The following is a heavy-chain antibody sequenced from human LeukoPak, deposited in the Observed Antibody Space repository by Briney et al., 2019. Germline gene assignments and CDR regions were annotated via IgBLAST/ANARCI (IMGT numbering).Heavy chain of an antibody. CDR2: INLDGSER. V-gene: IGHV3-7*04. Sequence: PGGSLRLSCAASGFTFRSYWMSWVRRTPGRGLEWVANINLDGSERYYVDSVKGRFTISRDNARNSLYLQMNSLRVEDTAVYFCARGATIAFDIWGQGTMVTVSS. CDR3: ARGATIAFDI. D-gene: IGHD1-26*01. J-gene: IGHJ3*02. CDR1: GFTFRSYW.